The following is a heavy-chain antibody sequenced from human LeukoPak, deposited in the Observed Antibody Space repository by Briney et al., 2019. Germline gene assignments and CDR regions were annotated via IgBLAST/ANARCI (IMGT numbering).Heavy chain of an antibody. V-gene: IGHV3-30*09. CDR2: FSSDGISQ. D-gene: IGHD1-1*01. Sequence: GGSLRLSCAASGFPFSTYALHWVRQAPGKGLEWLAVFSSDGISQYYAGSVKGRFAISKDNSRNTLYLQMNSLRTEDTAVYYCTRGRAETGTTWLIDCWGQGTLVTVSS. J-gene: IGHJ4*02. CDR3: TRGRAETGTTWLIDC. CDR1: GFPFSTYA.